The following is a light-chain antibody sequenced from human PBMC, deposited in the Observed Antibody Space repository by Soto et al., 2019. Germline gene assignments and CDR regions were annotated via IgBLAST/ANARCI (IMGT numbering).Light chain of an antibody. V-gene: IGKV1-33*01. CDR3: QQYDNLPLI. Sequence: IPLTQSPSSLSASVGSRVTITCRTSQDIRKYLNWYQQKPGKAPKLLIYDASSLETGVPSRFSGSGSGTDFTLTISSLQPEDFATYYCQQYDNLPLIFGQGTRLEIK. J-gene: IGKJ5*01. CDR1: QDIRKY. CDR2: DAS.